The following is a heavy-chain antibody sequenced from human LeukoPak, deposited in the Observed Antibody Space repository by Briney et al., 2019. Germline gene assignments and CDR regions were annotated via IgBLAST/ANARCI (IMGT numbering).Heavy chain of an antibody. D-gene: IGHD5-12*01. CDR1: GGSISSGGYY. J-gene: IGHJ4*02. CDR2: IYYSGST. V-gene: IGHV4-31*03. CDR3: ARVRGCSGYAYLDY. Sequence: SETLSLTCTVSGGSISSGGYYWSWIRQHPGKGLEWIGYIYYSGSTYYNPSLKSRVTISVDTSKNQFSLKLSSVTAADTAVYYCARVRGCSGYAYLDYWGQGTLVTVSS.